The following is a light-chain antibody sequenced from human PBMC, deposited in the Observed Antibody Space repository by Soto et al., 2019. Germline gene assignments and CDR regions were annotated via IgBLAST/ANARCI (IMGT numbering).Light chain of an antibody. CDR2: FAS. CDR3: QHYNEWPLT. CDR1: QTVSNN. J-gene: IGKJ4*02. Sequence: ERVMTQFPATLSVSPGAKATLSCRASQTVSNNLAWYQQKPGQAPRLLIYFASTRATGVPARFSGSGSGTEFTLTISNLPSEDSAVYYCQHYNEWPLTFGGGTKLE. V-gene: IGKV3-15*01.